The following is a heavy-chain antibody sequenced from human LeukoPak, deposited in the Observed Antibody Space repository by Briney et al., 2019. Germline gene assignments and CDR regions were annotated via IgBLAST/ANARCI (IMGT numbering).Heavy chain of an antibody. CDR2: IREDGSEK. D-gene: IGHD7-27*01. J-gene: IGHJ4*02. Sequence: GGSLRLSCAAAGFSLSSYWMSWVRQAKGKGLECVAKIREDGSEKHYVDSVKGRFIISRDNSKNSLYLQMNSLRAEDTAVYYCARDYTGGWNDYWGQGTLATVSS. CDR3: ARDYTGGWNDY. CDR1: GFSLSSYW. V-gene: IGHV3-7*01.